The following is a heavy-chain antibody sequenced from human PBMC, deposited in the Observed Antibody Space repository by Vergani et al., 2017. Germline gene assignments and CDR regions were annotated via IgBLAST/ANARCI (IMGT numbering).Heavy chain of an antibody. CDR2: INPSGGST. J-gene: IGHJ4*02. CDR1: GYTFTGYY. Sequence: QVQLVQSGAEVKKPGASVKVSCKASGYTFTGYYMHWVRQAPGQGLEWMGIINPSGGSTSYAQKFQGRVTMTRDTSTSTVYMELSSLRSEDTAVYYCARDRAPTYYDILTGYFDYWGQGTLVTVSS. CDR3: ARDRAPTYYDILTGYFDY. D-gene: IGHD3-9*01. V-gene: IGHV1-46*03.